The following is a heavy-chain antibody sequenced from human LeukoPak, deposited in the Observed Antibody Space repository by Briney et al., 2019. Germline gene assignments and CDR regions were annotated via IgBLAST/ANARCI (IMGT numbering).Heavy chain of an antibody. V-gene: IGHV4-39*01. D-gene: IGHD5-24*01. J-gene: IGHJ4*02. CDR3: ARKRRDGYNFVDY. Sequence: SETLSLTCTVSGGSISSSSYYWGWIRQPPGKGLEWIGSIYYSGSTYYNPSLKSRVTISVDTSKNQFSLKLSSVTAADTAVYYCARKRRDGYNFVDYWGQGTLVTVSS. CDR2: IYYSGST. CDR1: GGSISSSSYY.